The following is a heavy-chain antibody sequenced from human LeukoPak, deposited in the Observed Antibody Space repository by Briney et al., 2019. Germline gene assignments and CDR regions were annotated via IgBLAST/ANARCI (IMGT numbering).Heavy chain of an antibody. CDR1: GGSISSYS. CDR2: IYYSGST. CDR3: ARLPDDSSGYDSAFDI. V-gene: IGHV4-59*01. Sequence: PSETLSLTCTVSGGSISSYSWSWIRQPPGKGLEWIGSIYYSGSTSYNPSLKSRVTISVDTSKNQFSLKLSSVTAADTAVYYCARLPDDSSGYDSAFDIWGQGTMVTVSS. J-gene: IGHJ3*02. D-gene: IGHD3-22*01.